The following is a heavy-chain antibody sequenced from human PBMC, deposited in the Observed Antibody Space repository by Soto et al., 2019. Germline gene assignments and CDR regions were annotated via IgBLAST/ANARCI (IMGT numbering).Heavy chain of an antibody. D-gene: IGHD3-10*01. CDR2: IVPILGTG. V-gene: IGHV1-69*08. J-gene: IGHJ6*03. Sequence: QVQLVQSGPEVKKSGSSVKVSCKLSGGTFTSDTISWLRLAPGQGLEWMGRIVPILGTGNYAQKFQGRVTSTEDRSTNTGYMELSSLTSEDTAIYYCAIEEGSYNMGTFPFYYMDVWGNGTTVTVSS. CDR3: AIEEGSYNMGTFPFYYMDV. CDR1: GGTFTSDT.